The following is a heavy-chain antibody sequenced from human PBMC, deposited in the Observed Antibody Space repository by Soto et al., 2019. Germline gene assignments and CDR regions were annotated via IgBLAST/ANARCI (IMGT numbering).Heavy chain of an antibody. J-gene: IGHJ3*02. D-gene: IGHD2-15*01. CDR2: IIPIFGTA. CDR1: GGTFSSYA. V-gene: IGHV1-69*01. CDR3: ARYCSGGSCYSVAFHI. Sequence: QVQLVQSGAEVKKPGSSVKVSCKASGGTFSSYAISWVRQAPGQGLEWMGGIIPIFGTANYAQKFQGRVTITADESTSTAYMELSSLRSEVTAVYYCARYCSGGSCYSVAFHIWGQGTMVTVSS.